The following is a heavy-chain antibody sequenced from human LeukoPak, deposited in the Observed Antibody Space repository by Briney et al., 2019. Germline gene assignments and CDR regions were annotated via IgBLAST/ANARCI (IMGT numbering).Heavy chain of an antibody. CDR2: IYPGDSDT. J-gene: IGHJ4*02. CDR1: GYSFTSYW. CDR3: ARIAVAGTAPFY. Sequence: NSGESLKISCKGSGYSFTSYWIGWVRQMPGKGLEWMGIIYPGDSDTRYSPSFQGQVTISADKSISTAYLQWSGLKASDAAMYYCARIAVAGTAPFYWGQGTLVTVSS. V-gene: IGHV5-51*03. D-gene: IGHD6-19*01.